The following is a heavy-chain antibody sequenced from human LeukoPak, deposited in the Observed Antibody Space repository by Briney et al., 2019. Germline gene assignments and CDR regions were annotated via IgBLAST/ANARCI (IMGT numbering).Heavy chain of an antibody. CDR3: ARDPCSGGSCYLDY. Sequence: GGSLRLSCAASGFTFSSYARHWVRQAPGKGLEWVAVISYDGSNKYYADSVKGRFTISRDNSKNTLYLQMNSLRAEDTAVYYCARDPCSGGSCYLDYWGQGTLVTVSS. V-gene: IGHV3-30*04. CDR1: GFTFSSYA. J-gene: IGHJ4*02. D-gene: IGHD2-15*01. CDR2: ISYDGSNK.